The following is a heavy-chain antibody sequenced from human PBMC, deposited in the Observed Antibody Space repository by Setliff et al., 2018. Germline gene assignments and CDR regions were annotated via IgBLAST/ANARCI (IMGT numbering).Heavy chain of an antibody. CDR1: GFTFSTYR. CDR3: ARVGQATVVTAIHGALDY. Sequence: LRLSCAASGFTFSTYRMHWVRQAPGKGLEWVAVILDDGVKKYHADSVKGRFTISRDNSKNTVYLQMNSLRAADTAVYHCARVGQATVVTAIHGALDYWGQGTLVTVSS. CDR2: ILDDGVKK. J-gene: IGHJ4*02. D-gene: IGHD2-21*02. V-gene: IGHV3-30*03.